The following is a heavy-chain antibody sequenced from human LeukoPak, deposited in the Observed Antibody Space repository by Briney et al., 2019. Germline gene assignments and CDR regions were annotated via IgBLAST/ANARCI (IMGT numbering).Heavy chain of an antibody. Sequence: PSETLSLTCTVSGESICSVDYYWSSIRPPAGKGLEWVGRIFRSAGTNYNPSLTSRVTLSVDTPKNQFSLKLSPVSAADTPVYFCARGPYSYDSSGASDIWGQGSMVTVSS. V-gene: IGHV4-61*02. CDR2: IFRSAGT. CDR3: ARGPYSYDSSGASDI. D-gene: IGHD3-22*01. CDR1: GESICSVDYY. J-gene: IGHJ3*02.